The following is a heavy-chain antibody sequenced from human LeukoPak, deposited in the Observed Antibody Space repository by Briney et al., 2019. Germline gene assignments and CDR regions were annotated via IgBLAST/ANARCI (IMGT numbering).Heavy chain of an antibody. CDR1: GFTFRSHA. D-gene: IGHD3-16*01. Sequence: QTGGSLRLSCVGSGFTFRSHAMSWVRQAPEKGLEFVSGIYENGGTTYYADSVKGRFSISRDNSKNTLYLRMDSLRGEDTAVYYCAKDVTSYYYYYYGMDVWGQGTTVTVSS. CDR2: IYENGGTT. J-gene: IGHJ6*02. CDR3: AKDVTSYYYYYYGMDV. V-gene: IGHV3-23*01.